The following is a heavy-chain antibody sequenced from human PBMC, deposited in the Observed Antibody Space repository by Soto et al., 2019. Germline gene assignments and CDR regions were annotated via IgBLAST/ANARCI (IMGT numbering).Heavy chain of an antibody. J-gene: IGHJ6*02. V-gene: IGHV3-21*01. CDR3: ARDAYYDILTGYYYYYGMDV. CDR2: ISSSSSYI. CDR1: GFTFSSYS. D-gene: IGHD3-9*01. Sequence: EVQLVESGGGLVKPGGSLRLSCAASGFTFSSYSMNWVRQAPGKGLEWVSSISSSSSYIYYADSVKGRFTISRDNAKNSLYLQMNSLGAEDTAVYYCARDAYYDILTGYYYYYGMDVWGQGTTVTVSS.